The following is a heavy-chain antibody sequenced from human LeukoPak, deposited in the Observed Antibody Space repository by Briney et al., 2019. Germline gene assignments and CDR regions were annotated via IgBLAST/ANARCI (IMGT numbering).Heavy chain of an antibody. CDR1: GFTFSNAW. J-gene: IGHJ4*02. D-gene: IGHD1-26*01. V-gene: IGHV3-23*01. CDR2: ISGSGGST. CDR3: AKKWGVGTTTLDYFDY. Sequence: GGSLRLSCAASGFTFSNAWMNWVRQAPGKGLEWVSGISGSGGSTYYADSVKGRFTISRDNSKNTLYLQMNSLTDEDTAVYYCAKKWGVGTTTLDYFDYWGQGTLVTVSS.